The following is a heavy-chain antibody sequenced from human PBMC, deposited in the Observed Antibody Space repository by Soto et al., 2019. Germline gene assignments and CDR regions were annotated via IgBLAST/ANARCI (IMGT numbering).Heavy chain of an antibody. CDR1: GYTFTSYG. J-gene: IGHJ4*02. D-gene: IGHD2-2*01. Sequence: GASVKVSCKASGYTFTSYGISWVRQAPGQGLEWMGWISAYNGNTNYAQKLQGRVTMTTDTSTSTAYMELRSLRSDDTAVYYCAGGLDVVVVPAAMAIFDYWGQGTLVTVSS. V-gene: IGHV1-18*01. CDR3: AGGLDVVVVPAAMAIFDY. CDR2: ISAYNGNT.